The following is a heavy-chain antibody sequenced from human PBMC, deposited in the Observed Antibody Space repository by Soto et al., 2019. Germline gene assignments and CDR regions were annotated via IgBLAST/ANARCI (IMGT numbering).Heavy chain of an antibody. CDR1: GGSISSYY. V-gene: IGHV4-59*01. D-gene: IGHD2-15*01. CDR2: IYYSGST. Sequence: SETLSLTCTVSGGSISSYYWSWIRQPPGKGLEWIGYIYYSGSTNYNPSLKSRVTISVDTSKNQFSLKLSSVTAADTAVYYCARSVGGYFDYWGQGTLVTVSS. J-gene: IGHJ4*02. CDR3: ARSVGGYFDY.